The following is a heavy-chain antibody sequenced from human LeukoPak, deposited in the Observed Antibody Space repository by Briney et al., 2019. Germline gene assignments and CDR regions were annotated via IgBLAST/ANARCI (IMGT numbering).Heavy chain of an antibody. V-gene: IGHV4-34*01. CDR3: ARGTDYRPFDY. J-gene: IGHJ4*02. CDR1: GGSFSGYY. Sequence: PSETLSLTCAVYGGSFSGYYWSWIRQPPGKGLEWIGEINHSGSTNYNPSLKSRVTISVDTSKNQFSLKLTSVTAADTAVYYCARGTDYRPFDYWGQGTLVTVSS. D-gene: IGHD4-11*01. CDR2: INHSGST.